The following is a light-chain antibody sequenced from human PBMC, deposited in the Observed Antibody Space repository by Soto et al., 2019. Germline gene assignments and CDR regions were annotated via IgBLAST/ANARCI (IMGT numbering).Light chain of an antibody. CDR3: QHCFTVPYT. J-gene: IGKJ2*01. Sequence: DIQMTQSPSSLSASVGDRITITCQASQDISNRLNWYHQKPGKAPNLLIYDASNLAAGVPSGFSGSGSGTDFTFTISSLQPEDIGTYYCQHCFTVPYTFGQGTKVDTK. V-gene: IGKV1-33*01. CDR1: QDISNR. CDR2: DAS.